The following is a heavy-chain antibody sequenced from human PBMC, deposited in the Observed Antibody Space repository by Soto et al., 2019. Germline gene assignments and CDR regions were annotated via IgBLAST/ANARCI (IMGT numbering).Heavy chain of an antibody. D-gene: IGHD2-15*01. CDR2: ISASNGNT. V-gene: IGHV1-18*01. CDR3: ARVGYGGSSQGALDI. CDR1: GYTFTRYG. J-gene: IGHJ3*02. Sequence: QVQLVQSGAEVKKPGASVKVSCKASGYTFTRYGISWVRQAPGQGLEWMGWISASNGNTNYAQKLQGRFTMTTDTSTSTAYMELRSLRSDDTAVYYWARVGYGGSSQGALDIWGQGTMVIVSS.